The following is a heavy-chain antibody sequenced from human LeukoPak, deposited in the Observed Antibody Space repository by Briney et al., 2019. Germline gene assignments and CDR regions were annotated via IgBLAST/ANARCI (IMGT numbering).Heavy chain of an antibody. V-gene: IGHV4-39*01. CDR1: GGSINRSVYY. CDR3: ARLEAVAGTPWFDP. CDR2: IYYSGST. Sequence: TSETLSLTCTVSGGSINRSVYYWGWIRQPPGKGLEWIGSIYYSGSTYYNPSLKSRVTISVDTSKNQFSLKLSSVTAADTAVYYCARLEAVAGTPWFDPWGQGTLVTVSS. D-gene: IGHD6-19*01. J-gene: IGHJ5*02.